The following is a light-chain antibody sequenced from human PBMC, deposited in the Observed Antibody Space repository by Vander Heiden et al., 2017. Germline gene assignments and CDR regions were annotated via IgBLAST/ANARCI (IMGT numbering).Light chain of an antibody. Sequence: DTRMTQSPSTLSASVGDGVMLTCRPSQSIGNALAWYQQKPGKAPRLLIYEASSLQSGVPSRFSGSGSGTEFTLTISSLQPDDFATYHCQQYNSYSLTFGGGTKVEIK. CDR3: QQYNSYSLT. V-gene: IGKV1-5*03. J-gene: IGKJ4*01. CDR1: QSIGNA. CDR2: EAS.